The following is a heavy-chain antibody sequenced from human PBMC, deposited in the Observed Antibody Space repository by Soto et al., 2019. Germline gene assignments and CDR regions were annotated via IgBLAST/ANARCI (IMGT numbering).Heavy chain of an antibody. D-gene: IGHD3-3*01. CDR2: IKSKTDGGTI. J-gene: IGHJ6*02. Sequence: GGSLRLSCAASGFSFNIAWMNWVRQVPGKGLEWVGRIKSKTDGGTIDYAAPVKDRFTISRDDSKNTLFLQMNSLKTEDTAVYYCARVPPYYDFRLVVWGPGTTVTVSS. CDR1: GFSFNIAW. V-gene: IGHV3-15*07. CDR3: ARVPPYYDFRLVV.